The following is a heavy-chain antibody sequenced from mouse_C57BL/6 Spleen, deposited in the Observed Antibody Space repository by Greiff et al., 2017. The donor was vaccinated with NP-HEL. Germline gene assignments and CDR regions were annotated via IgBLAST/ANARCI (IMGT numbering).Heavy chain of an antibody. V-gene: IGHV3-6*01. J-gene: IGHJ1*03. CDR2: ISYDGSN. CDR3: AREDYGSSYWYFDV. Sequence: DVQLVESGPGLVKPSQSLSLTCSVTGYSITSGYYWNWIRQFPGNKLEWMGYISYDGSNNYNPSLKNRISITRDTSKNQFFLKLNSVTTEDTATYYCAREDYGSSYWYFDVWGTGTTVTVSS. CDR1: GYSITSGYY. D-gene: IGHD1-1*01.